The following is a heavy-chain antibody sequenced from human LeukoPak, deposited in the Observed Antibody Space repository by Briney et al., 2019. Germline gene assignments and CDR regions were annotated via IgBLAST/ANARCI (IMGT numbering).Heavy chain of an antibody. CDR1: GFPVSSNF. D-gene: IGHD6-19*01. Sequence: PGGSLRLSCAVSGFPVSSNFMSWVRQAPGKGLQSVSIMFSGGTTDYADSVRGRFSISRDSSQNTVSLQMNSLRVEETAVYYCARGAGSGWPLDKWGQGTLVTVSS. CDR3: ARGAGSGWPLDK. CDR2: MFSGGTT. V-gene: IGHV3-53*01. J-gene: IGHJ4*02.